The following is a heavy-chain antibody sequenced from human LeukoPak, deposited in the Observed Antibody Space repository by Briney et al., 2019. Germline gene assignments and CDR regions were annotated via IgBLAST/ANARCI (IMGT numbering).Heavy chain of an antibody. Sequence: PGGSLRLSCAVSGFTVSNSYMSWVRQTPGRGLEWVSGIYSGGDTYYTDSVKGRFTISRDSSKNTLSLQMNSLRDEDTAVYFCVTGGNRYFVYGGQGTLVTVSS. V-gene: IGHV3-66*02. CDR1: GFTVSNSY. J-gene: IGHJ4*02. CDR3: VTGGNRYFVY. CDR2: IYSGGDT. D-gene: IGHD2/OR15-2a*01.